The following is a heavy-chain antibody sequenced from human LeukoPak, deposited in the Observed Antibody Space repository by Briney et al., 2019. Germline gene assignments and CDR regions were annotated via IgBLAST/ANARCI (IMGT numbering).Heavy chain of an antibody. CDR1: GGSISSYY. CDR3: ARGVGTPFDY. Sequence: SETLSLTCTVSGGSISSYYWSWIRQPPGKGLEWIGYIYYSGSTNYNPSLKSRVTISVDTSKNQFSLKLSSVTAADTAVYYCARGVGTPFDYWGQGTLVTDSS. CDR2: IYYSGST. J-gene: IGHJ4*02. D-gene: IGHD2-21*02. V-gene: IGHV4-59*08.